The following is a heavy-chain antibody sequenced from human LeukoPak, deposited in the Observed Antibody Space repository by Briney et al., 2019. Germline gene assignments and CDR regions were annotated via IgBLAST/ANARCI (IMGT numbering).Heavy chain of an antibody. V-gene: IGHV3-66*02. Sequence: GGSLRLXCAASGFTVSSNYMSWVRQAPGKGLESVSVIYSGGSTYYADSVKGRFTISRDNSKNTLYLQMNSLRAEDTAVYYCATVMGYYYDSSGYYYFDYWGQGTLVTVSS. D-gene: IGHD3-22*01. CDR2: IYSGGST. J-gene: IGHJ4*02. CDR3: ATVMGYYYDSSGYYYFDY. CDR1: GFTVSSNY.